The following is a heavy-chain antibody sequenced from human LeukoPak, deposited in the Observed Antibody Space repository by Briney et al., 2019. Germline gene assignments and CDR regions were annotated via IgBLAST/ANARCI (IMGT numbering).Heavy chain of an antibody. CDR2: ITRSGSTK. Sequence: PGGSLRLSCVASGFTFGDYDMTWVRRAPGKGLEWVSYITRSGSTKHYADSVKGRFTISRDDVDYSVYLQMNSLRAEDTAVYYCARVADYGSFDYWGQGTLVTVSS. V-gene: IGHV3-11*01. CDR1: GFTFGDYD. J-gene: IGHJ4*02. CDR3: ARVADYGSFDY. D-gene: IGHD4/OR15-4a*01.